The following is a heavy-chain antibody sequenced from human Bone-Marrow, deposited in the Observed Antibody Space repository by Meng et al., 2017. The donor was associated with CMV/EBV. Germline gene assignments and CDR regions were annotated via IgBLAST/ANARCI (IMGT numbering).Heavy chain of an antibody. CDR3: ARVGDYGGNSFRHYYYYGMDV. J-gene: IGHJ6*02. CDR2: MNPNSGNT. D-gene: IGHD4-23*01. Sequence: ASVKVSCKASGYTFTSYDINWVRQATGQGLEWMGWMNPNSGNTGYAQKFQGRVTMTRNTSISTAYMELSSLRSEDTAVYYCARVGDYGGNSFRHYYYYGMDVWGQGTTATVPS. CDR1: GYTFTSYD. V-gene: IGHV1-8*01.